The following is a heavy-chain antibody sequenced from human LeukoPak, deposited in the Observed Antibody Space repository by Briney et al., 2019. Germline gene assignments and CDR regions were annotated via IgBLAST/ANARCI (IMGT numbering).Heavy chain of an antibody. CDR1: GLTFSSHW. V-gene: IGHV3-74*01. CDR3: ARAYKDRSLAGKKEFFQH. J-gene: IGHJ1*01. Sequence: PGGSLRLSCAASGLTFSSHWMHWVRHAPGKGLVWVSRITNDGSSTTYADSVKGRFTISRDNAKNFLYLQMNSLRAEDTALYYCARAYKDRSLAGKKEFFQHWGQGTLVTVSS. CDR2: ITNDGSST. D-gene: IGHD6-19*01.